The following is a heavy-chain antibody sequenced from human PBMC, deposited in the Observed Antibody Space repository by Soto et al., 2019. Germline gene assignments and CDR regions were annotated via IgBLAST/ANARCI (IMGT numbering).Heavy chain of an antibody. V-gene: IGHV3-15*01. J-gene: IGHJ4*02. Sequence: GGSLRLSCAASGFTFSNAWMSWVRQAPGKGLEWVGRIKSKTDGGTTDYAAPVKGRFTISRDDSKNTLYLQMNSLKTEDTAVYYCTTGRFLGLLERPLDYWGQGTLVTVSS. CDR2: IKSKTDGGTT. CDR3: TTGRFLGLLERPLDY. D-gene: IGHD1-1*01. CDR1: GFTFSNAW.